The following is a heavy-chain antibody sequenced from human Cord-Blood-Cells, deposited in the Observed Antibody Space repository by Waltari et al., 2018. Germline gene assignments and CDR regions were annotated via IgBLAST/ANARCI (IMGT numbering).Heavy chain of an antibody. Sequence: QVTLVQSGAEVKKPGSSVKVSCTASGGTVSSYALSWVRQARGQRLEWMGGIILIFGTANYSQQFQGRVTITADESTSTAYMELSSLRSEDTAVYYCARHYCSSTSCYTSPFFDYWGQGTLVTVSS. CDR2: IILIFGTA. CDR1: GGTVSSYA. CDR3: ARHYCSSTSCYTSPFFDY. D-gene: IGHD2-2*02. V-gene: IGHV1-69*01. J-gene: IGHJ4*02.